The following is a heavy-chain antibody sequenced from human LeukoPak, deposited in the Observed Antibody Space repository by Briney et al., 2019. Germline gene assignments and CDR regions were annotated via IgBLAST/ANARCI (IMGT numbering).Heavy chain of an antibody. D-gene: IGHD3-22*01. CDR1: GFTFSDYY. V-gene: IGHV3-11*01. CDR2: ISSSGSTI. J-gene: IGHJ4*02. Sequence: GGSLRLSCAASGFTFSDYYMSWIRQAPGKGLEWVSYISSSGSTIYYADSVKGRFTISRDNAKNSLYLQMNSLRAEDTAVYYCATLGPDYYDSSGHIDYWGQGTLVTVSS. CDR3: ATLGPDYYDSSGHIDY.